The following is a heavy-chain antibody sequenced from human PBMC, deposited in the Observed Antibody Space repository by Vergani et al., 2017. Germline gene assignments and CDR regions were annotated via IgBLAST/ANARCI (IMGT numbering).Heavy chain of an antibody. D-gene: IGHD2-21*01. J-gene: IGHJ6*02. CDR2: ISVDGGST. Sequence: EVHLVESGGGVVQPGGSLRLSCAASGFTFDDYAMHWVRQAPGQGLEWVSIISVDGGSTYYADSVKGRFTISCDNSKNSLYLQMNSLRSEDTALYYCAKYKGESIYYYYGMDVWGQGTTVTVSS. V-gene: IGHV3-43*02. CDR1: GFTFDDYA. CDR3: AKYKGESIYYYYGMDV.